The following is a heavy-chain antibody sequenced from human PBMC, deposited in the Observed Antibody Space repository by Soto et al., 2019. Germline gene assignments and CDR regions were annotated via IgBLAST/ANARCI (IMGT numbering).Heavy chain of an antibody. CDR1: GGSISSYY. Sequence: TLSLTCTVSGGSISSYYWSWIRQPPGKGLEWIGYIYYSGSTNYNPSLKSRVTISVDTSKNQFSLKLSSVTAADTAVYYCARMVEQWLAFDYWGQGTLVTVSS. CDR3: ARMVEQWLAFDY. D-gene: IGHD6-19*01. V-gene: IGHV4-59*01. CDR2: IYYSGST. J-gene: IGHJ4*02.